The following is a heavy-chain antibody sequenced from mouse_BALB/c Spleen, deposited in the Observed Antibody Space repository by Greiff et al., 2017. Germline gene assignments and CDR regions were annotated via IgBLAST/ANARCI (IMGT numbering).Heavy chain of an antibody. CDR1: GFSLTGYG. Sequence: VKVEESGPGLVAPSQSLSITCTVSGFSLTGYGVNWVRQPPGKGLEWLGMIWGDGSTDYNSALKSRLSISKDNSKSQVFLKMNSLQTDDTARYYCAREGGYDGYYFDYWGQGTTLTVSS. V-gene: IGHV2-6-7*01. J-gene: IGHJ2*01. D-gene: IGHD2-2*01. CDR3: AREGGYDGYYFDY. CDR2: IWGDGST.